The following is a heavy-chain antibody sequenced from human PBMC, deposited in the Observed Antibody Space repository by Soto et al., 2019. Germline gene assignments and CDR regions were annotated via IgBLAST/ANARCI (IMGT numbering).Heavy chain of an antibody. Sequence: QVQLVESGGGVVQPGRSLRLSCAASGFTFSSYGMHWVRQAPGKGLELVAVISYDGSNKYYADSVKGRFTISRDNSKNTLYLQMNSLRAEDTAVYYCAKDVAAAGTSPYYYGMDVWGQRTTVTVSS. CDR2: ISYDGSNK. CDR3: AKDVAAAGTSPYYYGMDV. D-gene: IGHD6-13*01. V-gene: IGHV3-30*18. J-gene: IGHJ6*02. CDR1: GFTFSSYG.